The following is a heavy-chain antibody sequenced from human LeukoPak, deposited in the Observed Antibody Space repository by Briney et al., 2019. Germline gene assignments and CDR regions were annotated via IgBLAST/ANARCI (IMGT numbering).Heavy chain of an antibody. CDR1: GFTFSSYD. V-gene: IGHV3-13*01. CDR3: ARGSYYDILTGYYTNYMDV. D-gene: IGHD3-9*01. J-gene: IGHJ6*03. CDR2: IGTAGDT. Sequence: PGGSLRLSCAASGFTFSSYDMHWVRQATGKGLEWVSAIGTAGDTYHPGSVKGRFTISRENAKNSLYLQMNSLRAEDTALYYCARGSYYDILTGYYTNYMDVWGKGTTVTISS.